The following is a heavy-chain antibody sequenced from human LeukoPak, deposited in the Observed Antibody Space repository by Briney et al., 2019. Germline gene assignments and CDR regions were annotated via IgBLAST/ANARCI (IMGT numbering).Heavy chain of an antibody. CDR3: ASLPGDEFWYV. Sequence: LRLCCAAGGFIISSNYMRLGRPAGRELLELVSVIYSGGSTYYADSVKGRFTISRDNAKNTLYLQMNSLRAEDTAVYYCASLPGDEFWYVWGKGNTVTVSS. CDR2: IYSGGST. J-gene: IGHJ6*04. D-gene: IGHD3/OR15-3a*01. V-gene: IGHV3-53*01. CDR1: GFIISSNY.